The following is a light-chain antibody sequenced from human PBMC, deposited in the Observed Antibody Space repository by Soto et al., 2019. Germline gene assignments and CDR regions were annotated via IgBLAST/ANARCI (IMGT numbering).Light chain of an antibody. V-gene: IGKV1-39*01. J-gene: IGKJ1*01. CDR1: QTIMTY. CDR3: QQSYNSPQT. Sequence: IQRTQSRSALSAPVWDECTVTCRARQTIMTYLNWYQLKPGIPPRLLIYAASSLQSGVPSRFSGSGSGTDFTLTISSLQPEDFATYSCQQSYNSPQTFGRGTKVDIK. CDR2: AAS.